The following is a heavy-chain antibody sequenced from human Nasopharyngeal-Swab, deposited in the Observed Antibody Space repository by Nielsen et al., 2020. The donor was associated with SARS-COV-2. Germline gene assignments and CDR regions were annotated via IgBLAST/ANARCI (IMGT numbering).Heavy chain of an antibody. J-gene: IGHJ4*02. CDR1: GFTFRSHA. V-gene: IGHV3-23*01. CDR2: ISFGGVST. Sequence: GESLKISCAASGFTFRSHAMSWVRQAPGKGLEWVSGISFGGVSTYYADSVKGRFTISRDNAKNSLYLRMNSLRAEDTAVYYCATTPYDYVLLKRAPDYWGQGMLVTVSS. D-gene: IGHD3-16*01. CDR3: ATTPYDYVLLKRAPDY.